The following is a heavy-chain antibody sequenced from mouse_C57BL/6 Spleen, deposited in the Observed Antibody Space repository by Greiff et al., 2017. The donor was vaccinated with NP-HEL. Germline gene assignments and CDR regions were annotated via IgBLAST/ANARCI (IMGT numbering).Heavy chain of an antibody. CDR1: GFNIKDDY. J-gene: IGHJ2*01. CDR3: TTDSNYVPFDY. V-gene: IGHV14-4*01. CDR2: IDPENGDT. Sequence: VQLQQSGAELVRPGASVKLSCTASGFNIKDDYMHWVKQRPEQGLEWIGWIDPENGDTEYASKFQGKATITADTSSNTAYLQLSSLTSEDTAVYYCTTDSNYVPFDYWGQSTTLTVSS. D-gene: IGHD2-5*01.